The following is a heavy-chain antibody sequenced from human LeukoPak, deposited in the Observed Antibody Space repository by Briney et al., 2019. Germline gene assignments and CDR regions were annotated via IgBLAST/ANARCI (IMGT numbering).Heavy chain of an antibody. CDR3: ARDILTGSQSRFQH. Sequence: GRSLRLSCAASGFTFDDSAMHWVRQAPGKGLEWVSGISWSSDNFGYADSVKGRFTISRDNAKKSLYLQMNSLRAEDTAVYYCARDILTGSQSRFQHWGQGTLVTVSS. CDR1: GFTFDDSA. V-gene: IGHV3-9*01. CDR2: ISWSSDNF. D-gene: IGHD3-9*01. J-gene: IGHJ1*01.